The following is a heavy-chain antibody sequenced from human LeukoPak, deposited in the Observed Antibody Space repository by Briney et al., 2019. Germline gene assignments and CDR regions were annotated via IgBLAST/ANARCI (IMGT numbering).Heavy chain of an antibody. J-gene: IGHJ4*02. V-gene: IGHV3-23*01. CDR1: GFTFSSYA. D-gene: IGHD2-21*02. CDR3: ARGAYCGGDCYCFDY. CDR2: ISGSGGST. Sequence: GGSLRLSCAASGFTFSSYAMSWVRQAPGKGLEWVSAISGSGGSTYYADSVKGRFTISRDNSKNTLYLQMNSLRAEDTAVYYCARGAYCGGDCYCFDYWGQGTLVTVSS.